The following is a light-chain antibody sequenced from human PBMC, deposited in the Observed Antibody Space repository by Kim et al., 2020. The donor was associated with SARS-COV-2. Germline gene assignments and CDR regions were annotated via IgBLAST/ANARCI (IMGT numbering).Light chain of an antibody. CDR1: QSVGNS. CDR2: DAS. V-gene: IGKV3-11*01. CDR3: QQRSNWPRT. Sequence: PGERATLPCRASQSVGNSVGWYQQKPGQAPRLLIYDASNRAAGISGRFSGSGSGTDFSLVISSLEPEDFAVYYCQQRSNWPRTFGQGTKVDIK. J-gene: IGKJ1*01.